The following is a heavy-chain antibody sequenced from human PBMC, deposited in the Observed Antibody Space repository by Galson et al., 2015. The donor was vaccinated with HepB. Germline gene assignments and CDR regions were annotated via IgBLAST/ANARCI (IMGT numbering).Heavy chain of an antibody. CDR2: ISYDGSNK. Sequence: SLRLSCAASGFTFSSYGMHWVRQAPGKGLEWVAVISYDGSNKYYADSVKGRFTISRDNSKNTLYLQMNSLRAEDTAVYYCAKASSGWYGDNWGQGTLVTVSS. D-gene: IGHD6-19*01. V-gene: IGHV3-30*18. CDR1: GFTFSSYG. CDR3: AKASSGWYGDN. J-gene: IGHJ4*02.